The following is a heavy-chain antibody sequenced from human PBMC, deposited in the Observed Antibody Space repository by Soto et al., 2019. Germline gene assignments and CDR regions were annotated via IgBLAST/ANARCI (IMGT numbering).Heavy chain of an antibody. V-gene: IGHV3-21*01. J-gene: IGHJ3*02. D-gene: IGHD6-13*01. CDR1: GFTFSNSI. CDR3: ATSTWYAFDI. CDR2: ISGSSDFL. Sequence: GGSLRLSCAASGFTFSNSIINWVRQAPGQGLEWVSSISGSSDFLYYADSVKGRFTISRDTATNSLYLQMNSLRAEDTAVYYCATSTWYAFDIWGQGTMVTVSS.